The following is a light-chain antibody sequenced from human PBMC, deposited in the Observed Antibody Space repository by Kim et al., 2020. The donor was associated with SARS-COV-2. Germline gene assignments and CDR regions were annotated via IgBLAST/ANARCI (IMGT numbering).Light chain of an antibody. CDR1: QVISSW. CDR2: AAS. V-gene: IGKV1-12*01. J-gene: IGKJ1*01. Sequence: DIQMTQSPSSVSASVGDRVTITCRASQVISSWLAWYQQKPGKAPKLLIYAASSLQCGVPSRFSGSGSVTDFTLTISSLQPEDFATYYCKQANSCPWTFRQGTKVDIK. CDR3: KQANSCPWT.